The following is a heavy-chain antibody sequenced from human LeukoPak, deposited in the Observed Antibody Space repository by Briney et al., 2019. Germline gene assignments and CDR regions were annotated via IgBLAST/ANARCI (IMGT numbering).Heavy chain of an antibody. D-gene: IGHD4-17*01. CDR2: IIPIFGTA. J-gene: IGHJ4*02. CDR3: ARDLNPDYGDYVY. Sequence: GSSVKVSCKASGGTFSSYAISWVRQAPGQGLEWMGRIIPIFGTANYAQKFQGRVTITTDESTSTAYMELSSLRSKDTAVYYCARDLNPDYGDYVYWGQGTLVTVSS. V-gene: IGHV1-69*05. CDR1: GGTFSSYA.